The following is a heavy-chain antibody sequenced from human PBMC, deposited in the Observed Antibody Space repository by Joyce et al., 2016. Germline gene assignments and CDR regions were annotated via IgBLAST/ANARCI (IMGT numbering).Heavy chain of an antibody. Sequence: QVQLVESGGGVVHPGRSLRLSCEASGFTFSSYAMHWVRQAPGEGLDWVALVSYDGSDKYYAYSVRGRFTISRDNSKNTLYLQMNSLRPEDTAVYYCAIFYGEYPNWFDPWGQGTLVTISS. J-gene: IGHJ5*02. CDR3: AIFYGEYPNWFDP. V-gene: IGHV3-30-3*01. CDR1: GFTFSSYA. CDR2: VSYDGSDK. D-gene: IGHD4-17*01.